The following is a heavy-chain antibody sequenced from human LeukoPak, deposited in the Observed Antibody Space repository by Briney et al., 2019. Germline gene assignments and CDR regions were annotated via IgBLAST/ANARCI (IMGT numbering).Heavy chain of an antibody. J-gene: IGHJ3*02. CDR1: GITFSSYG. Sequence: GRSLRLSCGASGITFSSYGMHWVRQAPGKGLEWVAVISYDGSNKYYADSVKGRFTISRDNSKNTLYLQMNSLRAEDTAIYYCAKDKGRISIAAPKDAFDIWGQGTMVTVSS. CDR3: AKDKGRISIAAPKDAFDI. V-gene: IGHV3-30*18. CDR2: ISYDGSNK. D-gene: IGHD6-6*01.